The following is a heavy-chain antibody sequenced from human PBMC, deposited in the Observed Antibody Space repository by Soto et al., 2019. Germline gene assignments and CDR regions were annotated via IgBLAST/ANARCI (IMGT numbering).Heavy chain of an antibody. Sequence: SETLSLTCTVSGGSISSNYYYWSWIRQPPGKGLEWIGYIYYSGSTNYNPSLKSRVTISVDTSKNQFSLKLSSVTAADTAVYYCARRYSSAFDIWGQGTMVTVSS. CDR2: IYYSGST. CDR1: GGSISSNYYY. D-gene: IGHD6-13*01. V-gene: IGHV4-61*05. CDR3: ARRYSSAFDI. J-gene: IGHJ3*02.